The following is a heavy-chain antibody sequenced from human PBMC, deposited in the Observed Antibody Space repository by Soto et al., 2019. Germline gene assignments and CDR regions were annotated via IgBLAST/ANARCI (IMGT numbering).Heavy chain of an antibody. CDR1: GFIFGNYM. J-gene: IGHJ6*02. CDR2: IWYDGSNE. D-gene: IGHD3-9*01. Sequence: GGSLRLSCAVSGFIFGNYMMSWVRRATGKGLEWVAVIWYDGSNEYYADSVKGRFTISRDNAKNTVYLQMNSLTAEDTAVYYCAKDGDYDVLTGYSRYAMDVWGQGTTVTV. CDR3: AKDGDYDVLTGYSRYAMDV. V-gene: IGHV3-33*06.